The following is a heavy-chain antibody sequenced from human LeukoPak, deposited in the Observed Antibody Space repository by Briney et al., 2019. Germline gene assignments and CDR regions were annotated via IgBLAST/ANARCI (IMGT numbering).Heavy chain of an antibody. V-gene: IGHV4-39*01. CDR1: GGSISSSSYY. CDR3: ARHRPDYGDYVAYFDY. CDR2: FYYSGST. D-gene: IGHD4-17*01. J-gene: IGHJ4*02. Sequence: SETLSLTCTVSGGSISSSSYYWGWIRQPPGKGLEWIGSFYYSGSTYSNPSLKSRLTISVDTSKNQFSLKLSSVTAADTAVYYCARHRPDYGDYVAYFDYWGQGALVTVSS.